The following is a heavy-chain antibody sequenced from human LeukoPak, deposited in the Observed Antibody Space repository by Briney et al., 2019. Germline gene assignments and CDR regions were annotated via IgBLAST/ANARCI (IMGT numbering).Heavy chain of an antibody. CDR2: INPNSGGT. Sequence: GASVKVSCKASGYTFTSYDINWVRQATGQGLEWMGWINPNSGGTNYAQKFQGRVTMTRDTSISTAYMELSRLRSDDTAVYYCARAGWARGAFDIWGQGTMVTVSS. CDR3: ARAGWARGAFDI. V-gene: IGHV1-2*02. J-gene: IGHJ3*02. D-gene: IGHD2-15*01. CDR1: GYTFTSYD.